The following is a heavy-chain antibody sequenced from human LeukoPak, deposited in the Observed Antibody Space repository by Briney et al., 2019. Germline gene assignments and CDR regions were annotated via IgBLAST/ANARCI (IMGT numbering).Heavy chain of an antibody. D-gene: IGHD1-20*01. CDR2: INWNGGST. J-gene: IGHJ4*02. Sequence: PGGSLRLSCAASGFTFDDYGMSWVRQAPGKGLEWVSGINWNGGSTGYADSVKGRFTISRDNAKNSLYLQMNSLRAEDTALYHYARDIYNWNDGSTFDYWGQGTLVTVSS. CDR3: ARDIYNWNDGSTFDY. V-gene: IGHV3-20*01. CDR1: GFTFDDYG.